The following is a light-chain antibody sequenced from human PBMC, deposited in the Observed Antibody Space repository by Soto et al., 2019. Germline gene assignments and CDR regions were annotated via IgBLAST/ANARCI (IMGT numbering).Light chain of an antibody. Sequence: DIVMTQSPLSLPVTPGEPAYISCRSSQSLVDSTGNNLLDWYLQKPGQSPQLLIYLGSIRASGVXDXXSGSGSGTDFTLQISRVEAEDVGVYYCMQALQTPRTFGQGTKVEIK. CDR2: LGS. J-gene: IGKJ1*01. V-gene: IGKV2-28*01. CDR3: MQALQTPRT. CDR1: QSLVDSTGNNL.